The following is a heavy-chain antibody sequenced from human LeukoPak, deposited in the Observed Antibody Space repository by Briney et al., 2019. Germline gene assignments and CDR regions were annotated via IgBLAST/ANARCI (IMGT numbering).Heavy chain of an antibody. CDR2: ISNNGGYT. V-gene: IGHV3-23*01. CDR3: AKQLGYCSDGSCYFPY. D-gene: IGHD2-15*01. CDR1: GFTFSSSA. J-gene: IGHJ4*02. Sequence: GGSPRLSCAASGFTFSSSAMSWVRQAPGKGLEWVSAISNNGGYTYYADSVQGRFTISRDNSKSTLCLQMNSLRAEDTAVYYCAKQLGYCSDGSCYFPYWGQGTLVTVSS.